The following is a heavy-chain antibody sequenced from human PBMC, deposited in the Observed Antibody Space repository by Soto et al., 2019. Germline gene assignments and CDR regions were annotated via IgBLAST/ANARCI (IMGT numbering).Heavy chain of an antibody. CDR3: GQDRGWFCGNDY. D-gene: IGHD6-19*01. CDR1: GFTFSSYG. CDR2: ISYDGGNK. Sequence: QVQRVESGGGVVQSGRSLRLSCEASGFTFSSYGMHWVRQAPGKGLGWVAAISYDGGNKYYPDYVKGRFTISRDNSKNTLSLQMNSLRAEDTAMYYCGQDRGWFCGNDYWGQGTLVTVSS. V-gene: IGHV3-30*18. J-gene: IGHJ4*02.